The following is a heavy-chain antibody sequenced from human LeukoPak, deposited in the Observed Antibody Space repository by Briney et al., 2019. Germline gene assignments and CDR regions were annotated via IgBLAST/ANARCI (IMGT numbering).Heavy chain of an antibody. CDR1: GFTFRNYW. V-gene: IGHV3-7*01. D-gene: IGHD3-9*01. CDR3: ARDADIAMETGYLDAFDI. J-gene: IGHJ3*02. CDR2: IKRDGSEE. Sequence: PGGSLRLSCAASGFTFRNYWMTWVRQAPGKGLEWVANIKRDGSEENYVDSVKGRFTISRDNARNFLYLQMNSLRAEDTAVYYCARDADIAMETGYLDAFDIWGQGTMVTISS.